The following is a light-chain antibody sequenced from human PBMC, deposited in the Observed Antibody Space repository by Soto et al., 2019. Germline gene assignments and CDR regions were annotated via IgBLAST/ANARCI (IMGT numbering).Light chain of an antibody. Sequence: QSALTQPPSVSAAPGQKVTISCSGGSSNIGANYVSWYQHLPGTAPKLLIYENNKRPSGIPDRFSGSKSGTSATLDIAGLQTGDEADFYCGTWDSSLSVGVFGTGTKVTVL. CDR2: ENN. V-gene: IGLV1-51*01. CDR3: GTWDSSLSVGV. CDR1: SSNIGANY. J-gene: IGLJ1*01.